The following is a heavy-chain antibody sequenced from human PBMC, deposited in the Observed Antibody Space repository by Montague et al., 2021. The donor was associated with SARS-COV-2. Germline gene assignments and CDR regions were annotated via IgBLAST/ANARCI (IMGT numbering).Heavy chain of an antibody. CDR1: GFTFDDYG. D-gene: IGHD3-10*01. CDR3: ARDVEGFGELQVDY. CDR2: INWKCGST. J-gene: IGHJ4*02. Sequence: SLRLSCAASGFTFDDYGMSWVRQAPGKGLEWVSGINWKCGSTGYADSVKGRFTISRDNAKNSLYLQMNSLRAEDTALYYCARDVEGFGELQVDYWGQGTLVTVSS. V-gene: IGHV3-20*04.